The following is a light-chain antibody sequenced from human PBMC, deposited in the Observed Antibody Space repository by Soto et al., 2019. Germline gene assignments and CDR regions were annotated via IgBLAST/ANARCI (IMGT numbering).Light chain of an antibody. CDR3: QHYASFSGT. CDR2: DAS. J-gene: IGKJ1*01. CDR1: DSISSW. V-gene: IGKV1-5*01. Sequence: DIQMTQSPSTLPASVGDRVTMGCRGSDSISSWVAWYQQKPGKARKLLIYDASSLESGVPSRFSGSGSGTEFTLTISSLQPDDFANYYCQHYASFSGTFGQGTKVDI.